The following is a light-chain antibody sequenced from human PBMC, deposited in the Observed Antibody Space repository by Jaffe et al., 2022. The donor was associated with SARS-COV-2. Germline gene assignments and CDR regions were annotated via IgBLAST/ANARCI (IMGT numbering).Light chain of an antibody. CDR1: QNVRSSD. V-gene: IGKV3-20*01. Sequence: EIVLTQSPGTLSVSPGERATLSCRPSQNVRSSDLAWYQQKPGQPPRLLIYAASSRATGVPDRFSGSGSGTDFTLTISRLEPEDCAVYYCQQYGNSPSTFGQGTNLEIK. CDR3: QQYGNSPST. CDR2: AAS. J-gene: IGKJ2*01.